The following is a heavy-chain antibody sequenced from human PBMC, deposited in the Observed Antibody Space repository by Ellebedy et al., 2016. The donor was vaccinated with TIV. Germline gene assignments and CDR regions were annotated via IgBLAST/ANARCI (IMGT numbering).Heavy chain of an antibody. V-gene: IGHV5-51*01. CDR2: IYPGDSDT. D-gene: IGHD5-12*01. CDR1: GYNFTIYW. Sequence: KVSCKGSGYNFTIYWIGWVRQMPGKGLEWMGFIYPGDSDTRYSPSFQGQVTISADKSISTAYLQWSSLKASDTAMYYCAREAGDSGYDYVDYWGQGTLVTVSS. CDR3: AREAGDSGYDYVDY. J-gene: IGHJ4*02.